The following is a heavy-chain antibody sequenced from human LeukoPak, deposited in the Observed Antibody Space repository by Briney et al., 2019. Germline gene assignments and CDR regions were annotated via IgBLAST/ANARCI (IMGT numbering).Heavy chain of an antibody. CDR3: GIRDTSGYYVF. J-gene: IGHJ4*02. CDR2: ISSSSSYT. Sequence: GGSLRLSCAASGFTFSDYYMSWIRQAPGKGVEWVSYISSSSSYTNYADSVKGRFTISRDNAKNSLYLQMNGLGADDAAVYYCGIRDTSGYYVFWGQGTLVTVSS. D-gene: IGHD3-22*01. V-gene: IGHV3-11*03. CDR1: GFTFSDYY.